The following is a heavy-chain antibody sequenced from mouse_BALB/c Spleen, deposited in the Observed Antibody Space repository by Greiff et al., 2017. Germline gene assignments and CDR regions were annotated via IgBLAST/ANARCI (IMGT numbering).Heavy chain of an antibody. V-gene: IGHV6-6*02. Sequence: EVKVEESGGGLVQPGGSMKLSCVASGFTFSNYWMNWVRQSPEKGLEWVAEIRLKSNNYATHYAESVKGRFTISRDDSKSSVYLQMNNLRAEDTGIYYCTRQRIPHYRYFDVWGAGTTVTVSS. CDR2: IRLKSNNYAT. CDR1: GFTFSNYW. CDR3: TRQRIPHYRYFDV. J-gene: IGHJ1*01.